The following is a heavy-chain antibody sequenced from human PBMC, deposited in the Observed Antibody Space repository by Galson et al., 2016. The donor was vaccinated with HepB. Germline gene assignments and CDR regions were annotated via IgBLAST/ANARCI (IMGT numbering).Heavy chain of an antibody. V-gene: IGHV3-7*01. CDR3: TRDIERVGATLYFDY. CDR2: IKQDGSEK. J-gene: IGHJ4*02. Sequence: SLRLSCATSGFTFSSYWMSWVRQAPGQGLGWVAKIKQDGSEKYYADSVKGRFTTSRDKAHNSLYLQMDSLRAEDSAIYFCTRDIERVGATLYFDYWGRGTLVTVSS. CDR1: GFTFSSYW. D-gene: IGHD1-26*01.